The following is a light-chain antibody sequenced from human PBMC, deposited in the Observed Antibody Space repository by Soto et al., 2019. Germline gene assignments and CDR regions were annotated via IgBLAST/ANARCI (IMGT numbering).Light chain of an antibody. CDR2: GAS. J-gene: IGKJ1*01. CDR1: QSVGSN. CDR3: QQYKNWWT. V-gene: IGKV3-15*01. Sequence: EIVVTQSPATLSVSPGERATLSCRAGQSVGSNLAWYQQKHGQAPRLLIYGASTRATGIPARFSGTGSGTEFTLTISSLQSEDFAVYYCQQYKNWWTFGQGTKVDIK.